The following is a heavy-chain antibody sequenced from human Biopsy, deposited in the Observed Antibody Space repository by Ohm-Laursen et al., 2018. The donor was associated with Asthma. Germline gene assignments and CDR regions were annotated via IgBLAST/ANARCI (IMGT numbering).Heavy chain of an antibody. J-gene: IGHJ4*02. D-gene: IGHD6-19*01. CDR3: AKDFRGIAVAGDRGFDY. V-gene: IGHV3-23*01. CDR2: ITGSGGTT. Sequence: SLRLSCSASGFTFSSSAMSWVRQAPGKGLERVSAITGSGGTTYYADFMRGRFTISRDNSKSTLFLQMDSLSAEDTAVYYCAKDFRGIAVAGDRGFDYWGQGTLVTVSS. CDR1: GFTFSSSA.